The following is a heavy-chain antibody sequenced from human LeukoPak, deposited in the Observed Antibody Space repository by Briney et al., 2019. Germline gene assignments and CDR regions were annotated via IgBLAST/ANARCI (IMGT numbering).Heavy chain of an antibody. V-gene: IGHV4-59*12. D-gene: IGHD2-2*01. Sequence: SETLSLTCTVSGGSISSYYWSWIRQPPGKGLEWIGYIYYSGSTNYNPSLKSRVTISVDTSKNQFSLKLSSVTAADTAVYYCARGPQVVPAVNDAFDIWGQGTMVTVSS. CDR3: ARGPQVVPAVNDAFDI. J-gene: IGHJ3*02. CDR2: IYYSGST. CDR1: GGSISSYY.